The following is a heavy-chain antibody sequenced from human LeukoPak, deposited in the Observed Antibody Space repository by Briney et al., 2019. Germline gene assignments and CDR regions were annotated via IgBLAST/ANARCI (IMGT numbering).Heavy chain of an antibody. D-gene: IGHD4-17*01. J-gene: IGHJ4*02. V-gene: IGHV1-69*13. CDR3: ARSPGRTVTTLPFDY. CDR1: GGTFISYA. CDR2: IIPIFGTA. Sequence: SVKVSCKASGGTFISYAISRVRQAPGQGLGWMGGIIPIFGTANYAQKFQGRVTITADESTSTASMELSSLRSEDTAVYYCARSPGRTVTTLPFDYWGQGTLVTVSS.